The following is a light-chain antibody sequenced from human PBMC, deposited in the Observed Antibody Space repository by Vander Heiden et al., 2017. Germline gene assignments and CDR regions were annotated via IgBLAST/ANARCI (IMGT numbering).Light chain of an antibody. V-gene: IGKV1-39*01. CDR3: QQSYSTPWT. Sequence: DIQMTQSPSSLSASVGDRVTITGRASQSISSYLNWYQQQPGKAPKLLIYAAYSLQSGVPSRFSGSGSGTDFTLTISSLQPEDFATYYCQQSYSTPWTFGQGTKVEIK. CDR2: AAY. CDR1: QSISSY. J-gene: IGKJ1*01.